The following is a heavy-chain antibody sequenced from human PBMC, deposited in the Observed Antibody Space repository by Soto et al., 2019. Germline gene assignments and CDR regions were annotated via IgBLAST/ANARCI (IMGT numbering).Heavy chain of an antibody. V-gene: IGHV5-51*01. CDR2: IYPGDSDT. CDR3: ARVEQTGGAGWDS. D-gene: IGHD3-16*01. J-gene: IGHJ4*02. CDR1: GYSFSSYW. Sequence: EVQLVQAGAEVKKPGESLKISCKGSGYSFSSYWIAWVRQMPGRGLEWMGSIYPGDSDTTYNPSFEGHVTISADKFIDTAFLEWSSLKASDTAIYYCARVEQTGGAGWDSWGQGTLVTVS.